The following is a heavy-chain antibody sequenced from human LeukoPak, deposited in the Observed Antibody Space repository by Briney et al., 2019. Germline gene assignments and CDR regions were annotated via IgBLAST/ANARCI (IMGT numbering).Heavy chain of an antibody. CDR3: ASQVTKSAFDI. J-gene: IGHJ3*02. CDR1: GYTFTAYY. V-gene: IGHV1-2*02. D-gene: IGHD4-17*01. CDR2: INPNSGGT. Sequence: ASVMVSCKASGYTFTAYYMHWVRQAPGQGLEWMGWINPNSGGTHYAQKFQGRVTMTRDTSISTAYMELTRLRSDDTAVYYCASQVTKSAFDIWGQGTLVTVSS.